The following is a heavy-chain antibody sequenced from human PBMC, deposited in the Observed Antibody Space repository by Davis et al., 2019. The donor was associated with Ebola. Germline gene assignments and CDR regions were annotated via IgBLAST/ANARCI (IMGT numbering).Heavy chain of an antibody. CDR1: GYTFTGYY. D-gene: IGHD2-15*01. V-gene: IGHV1-2*06. Sequence: ASVKVSCKASGYTFTGYYMHWVRQAPGQGLEWMGRINPNSDGTNYAQKFQGRVTMTRDTSISTAYMELSRLRSDDTAVYYCAREGYCSGGSCYFFDYWGQGTLVTVSS. CDR3: AREGYCSGGSCYFFDY. J-gene: IGHJ4*02. CDR2: INPNSDGT.